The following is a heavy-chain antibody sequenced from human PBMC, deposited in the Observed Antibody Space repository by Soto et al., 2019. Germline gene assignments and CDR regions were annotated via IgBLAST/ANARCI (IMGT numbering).Heavy chain of an antibody. CDR2: ISAHNGNT. CDR3: ARGRYGDY. D-gene: IGHD1-1*01. J-gene: IGHJ4*02. V-gene: IGHV1-18*01. Sequence: QVQLVLSGAEVMKPGASVKVSCKGSGYAFTTYGITWVRQAPGQGLEWMGWISAHNGNTNYAQKLQGIVTVTRDTSTSTAYMELRSLRSDDTAVYYCARGRYGDYWGQGALVTVSS. CDR1: GYAFTTYG.